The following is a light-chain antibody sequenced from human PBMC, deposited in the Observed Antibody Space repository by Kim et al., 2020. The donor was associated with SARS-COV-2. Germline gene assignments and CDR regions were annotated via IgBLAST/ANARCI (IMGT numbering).Light chain of an antibody. CDR1: SGHSSYA. J-gene: IGLJ3*02. CDR2: LNSDGSH. CDR3: QTWGLAGWV. V-gene: IGLV4-69*01. Sequence: QLVLTQSPSASASLGASVKLTCTLSSGHSSYAIAWHQQQPEKGPRYLMKLNSDGSHSKGDGIPDRFSGSSSGAERYLTISSLQSEDEADYYCQTWGLAGWVFGGGTQLTVL.